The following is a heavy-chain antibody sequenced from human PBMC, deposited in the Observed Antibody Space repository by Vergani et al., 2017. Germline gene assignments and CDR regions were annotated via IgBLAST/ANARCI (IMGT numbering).Heavy chain of an antibody. CDR2: IQFDGSKQ. CDR3: AKHFRGWGIDY. D-gene: IGHD3-16*01. CDR1: GFTLSNYD. J-gene: IGHJ4*02. Sequence: QVQLVESGGGVVQRGGSLRLSCAPSGFTLSNYDMQWIRQGPAKGLEFVAFIQFDGSKQYYANSVKGRFTLSRDFSKNTLYLQMNSLRTDDTATYDCAKHFRGWGIDYWGQGTQVIVSS. V-gene: IGHV3-30*02.